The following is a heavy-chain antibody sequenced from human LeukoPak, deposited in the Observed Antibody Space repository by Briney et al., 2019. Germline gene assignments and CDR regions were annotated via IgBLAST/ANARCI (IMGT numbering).Heavy chain of an antibody. D-gene: IGHD6-13*01. CDR1: GGSFSGYY. CDR2: IYYSGST. J-gene: IGHJ4*02. CDR3: ARDSGIAAAGTPN. Sequence: SETLSLTCAVYGGSFSGYYWSWIRQPPGKGLEWIGYIYYSGSTNYNPSLKSRVTISVDTSKNQFSLKLSSVTAADTAVYYCARDSGIAAAGTPNWGQGTLVTVSS. V-gene: IGHV4-59*01.